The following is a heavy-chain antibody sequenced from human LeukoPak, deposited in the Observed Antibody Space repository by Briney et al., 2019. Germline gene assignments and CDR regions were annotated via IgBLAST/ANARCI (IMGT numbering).Heavy chain of an antibody. V-gene: IGHV4-39*07. CDR2: IYYSGSI. CDR1: GGSISSSSYL. CDR3: ARQYCSSTSCYQFDY. D-gene: IGHD2-2*01. J-gene: IGHJ4*02. Sequence: MPSETLSLTCAVSGGSISSSSYLWGWIRQPPGKGLEWIGSIYYSGSIYYNPSLKSRVTMSVDTSKNQFSLKLSSVTAVDTAVYYCARQYCSSTSCYQFDYWGQGTLVTVSS.